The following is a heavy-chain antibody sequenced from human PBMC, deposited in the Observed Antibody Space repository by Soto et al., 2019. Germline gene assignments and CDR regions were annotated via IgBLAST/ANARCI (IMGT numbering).Heavy chain of an antibody. CDR2: ISSSRSTI. V-gene: IGHV3-48*01. J-gene: IGHJ5*02. D-gene: IGHD2-2*01. CDR3: ARDCPGSSTTCYGNEWFDP. CDR1: GFTFSSYS. Sequence: PGGSLRLSCAASGFTFSSYSMNWVRQAPGKGLEWVSYISSSRSTIYYADSVKGRFTISRDNAKNSLYLQMNSLRAEDTAVYYCARDCPGSSTTCYGNEWFDPWGQGTRVTVSS.